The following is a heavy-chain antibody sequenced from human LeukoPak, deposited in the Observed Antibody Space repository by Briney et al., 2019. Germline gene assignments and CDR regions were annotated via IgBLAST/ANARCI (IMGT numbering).Heavy chain of an antibody. D-gene: IGHD1-26*01. J-gene: IGHJ3*02. CDR3: AGASGGATTLDAFDI. CDR2: INAGNGNT. V-gene: IGHV1-3*01. CDR1: GYTFTSYA. Sequence: GASVKVSCKASGYTFTSYAMHWVRQAPGQRLKWMGWINAGNGNTKYSQKFQGRVTITRDTSASTAYMELSSLRSEDTAVYYCAGASGGATTLDAFDIWGQGTMVTVSS.